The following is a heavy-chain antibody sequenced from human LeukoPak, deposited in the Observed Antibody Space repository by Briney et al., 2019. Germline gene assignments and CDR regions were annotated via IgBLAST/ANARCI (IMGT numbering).Heavy chain of an antibody. D-gene: IGHD6-13*01. CDR2: IIPIFGTT. Sequence: ASVKVSCKASGCTFSSYAISWVRQAPGQGLEWMGGIIPIFGTTNFAQKFQGRVTITADESTSTAYMELSSLRSEDTAVYYCARGESSRWSSPVSTTHFYSTMDVRGQGTTVTVSS. J-gene: IGHJ6*02. CDR1: GCTFSSYA. V-gene: IGHV1-69*01. CDR3: ARGESSRWSSPVSTTHFYSTMDV.